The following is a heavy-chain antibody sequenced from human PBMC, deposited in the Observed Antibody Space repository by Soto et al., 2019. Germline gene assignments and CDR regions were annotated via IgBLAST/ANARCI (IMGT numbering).Heavy chain of an antibody. CDR3: AAATTWSFHFPY. CDR1: GFTISTHG. V-gene: IGHV3-33*03. D-gene: IGHD1-26*01. J-gene: IGHJ4*02. Sequence: QAQLVESGGGVVQPGTSLRLSCAASGFTISTHGMHWVRQAPGKGLEWLANIWYDGSNKFYAESVKGRFSISKDNSKNTLYLQMSSLRAEDTAVYYCAAATTWSFHFPYCGQGTQVTVSS. CDR2: IWYDGSNK.